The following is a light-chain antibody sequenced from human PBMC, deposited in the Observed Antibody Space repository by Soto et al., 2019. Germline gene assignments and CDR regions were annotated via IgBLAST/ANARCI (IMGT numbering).Light chain of an antibody. CDR3: QQYGSSPRT. V-gene: IGKV3-20*01. CDR2: DAS. J-gene: IGKJ1*01. CDR1: QSVTSTF. Sequence: EIVLTQSPGTLSLSPGERATLSCRASQSVTSTFLAWYQQRPGQAPSLLIYDASRRATGIPDRFSGSGSGTDFTLTISRLEPEDSAVYYCQQYGSSPRTFGQGTKVEIK.